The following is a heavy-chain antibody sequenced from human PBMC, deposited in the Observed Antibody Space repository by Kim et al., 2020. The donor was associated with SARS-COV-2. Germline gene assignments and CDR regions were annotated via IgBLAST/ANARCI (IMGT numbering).Heavy chain of an antibody. CDR3: ARANGGC. CDR2: DGSST. J-gene: IGHJ4*02. D-gene: IGHD3-16*01. V-gene: IGHV3-74*01. Sequence: DGSSTSYADSVKGRFTISRDNAKNTLYLQMNSLRAEDTAVYYCARANGGCWGQGTLVTVSS.